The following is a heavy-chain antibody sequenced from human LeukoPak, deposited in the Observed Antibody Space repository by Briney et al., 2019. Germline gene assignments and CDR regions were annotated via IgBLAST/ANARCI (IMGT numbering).Heavy chain of an antibody. D-gene: IGHD3-3*01. Sequence: SETLSLTCTVSGGSFTNYYWSWIRQPPGVGLDWIGHIYYSGSTKYNPSFQSRVTILLDTSTNQFSLKLSSVTAADTAVYYCARIATTRDFWNGHSYYVDVWGKGTTITVSS. J-gene: IGHJ6*03. CDR1: GGSFTNYY. CDR2: IYYSGST. CDR3: ARIATTRDFWNGHSYYVDV. V-gene: IGHV4-59*01.